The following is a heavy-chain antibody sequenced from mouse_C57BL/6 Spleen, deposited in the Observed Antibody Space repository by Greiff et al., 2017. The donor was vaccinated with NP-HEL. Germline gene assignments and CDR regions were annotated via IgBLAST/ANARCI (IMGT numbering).Heavy chain of an antibody. D-gene: IGHD2-3*01. Sequence: EVNVVESGGGLVKPGGSLKLSCAASGFTFSSYAMSWVRQTPEKRLEWVATISDGGSYTYYPDNVKGRFTISRDNAKNNLYLQMSHLKSEDTAMYYCARVYDGYYGFAYWGQGTLVTVSA. CDR1: GFTFSSYA. CDR3: ARVYDGYYGFAY. CDR2: ISDGGSYT. J-gene: IGHJ3*01. V-gene: IGHV5-4*03.